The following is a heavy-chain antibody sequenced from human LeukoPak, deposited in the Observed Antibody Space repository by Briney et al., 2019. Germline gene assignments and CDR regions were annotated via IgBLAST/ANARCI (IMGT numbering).Heavy chain of an antibody. J-gene: IGHJ4*02. CDR2: IHPSRGDT. V-gene: IGHV1-2*02. Sequence: SVKVSCKTSGYSFTAFYIQWVRQAPGQGLEWMGVIHPSRGDTNYAQKFQVRVPMTSDTSISTAYLVLRRLRSDDTAVYYCARDGDYGTGSYYRGCIDSWGQGTPVTVSP. D-gene: IGHD3-10*01. CDR3: ARDGDYGTGSYYRGCIDS. CDR1: GYSFTAFY.